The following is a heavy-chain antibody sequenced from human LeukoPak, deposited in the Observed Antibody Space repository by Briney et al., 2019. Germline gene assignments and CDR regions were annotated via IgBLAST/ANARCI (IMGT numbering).Heavy chain of an antibody. V-gene: IGHV3-20*04. CDR1: GFTFDDYG. Sequence: PGGSLRLSCAASGFTFDDYGMSWVRQTPEKGLGWVSAINWNGGSTGYADSVKGRFTISRDNAKNTLYLQMNSLRAEDTDVYFCLRGPQGHYMDVWGKGTTVTVSS. CDR2: INWNGGST. CDR3: LRGPQGHYMDV. J-gene: IGHJ6*03.